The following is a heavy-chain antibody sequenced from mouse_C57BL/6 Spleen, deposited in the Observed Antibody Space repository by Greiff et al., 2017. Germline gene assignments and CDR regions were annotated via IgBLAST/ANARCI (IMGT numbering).Heavy chain of an antibody. Sequence: EVMFVESGGGLVKPGGSLTLSCPASGFTFSSYTMSWVRQTPEKRLEWVATISGGGGNTYYPASVKGRFTISRDNAKNTLYLQMSNLRSEDTALYYCARQGPSYYSNYDWYFDVWGTGTTVTVSS. V-gene: IGHV5-9*01. CDR1: GFTFSSYT. CDR2: ISGGGGNT. J-gene: IGHJ1*03. D-gene: IGHD2-5*01. CDR3: ARQGPSYYSNYDWYFDV.